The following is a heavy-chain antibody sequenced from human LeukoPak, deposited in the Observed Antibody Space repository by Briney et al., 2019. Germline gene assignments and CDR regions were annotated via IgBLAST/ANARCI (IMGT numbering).Heavy chain of an antibody. Sequence: GGSLRLSCAASGFIFSRNWTIWVRQAPGKGLEWVANIKEDGTVKYYVESVKDRFAISRDNAKNSLYLQMNSLRAEDTAVYYCASSITMFDYWGQGTLVTVSS. CDR2: IKEDGTVK. CDR3: ASSITMFDY. D-gene: IGHD3-10*01. V-gene: IGHV3-7*02. CDR1: GFIFSRNW. J-gene: IGHJ4*02.